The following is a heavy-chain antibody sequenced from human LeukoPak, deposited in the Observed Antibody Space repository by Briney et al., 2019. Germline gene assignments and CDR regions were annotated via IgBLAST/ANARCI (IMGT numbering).Heavy chain of an antibody. Sequence: GGSLRLSCAASGLTVNNDYMTWVRQAPGKGLEWVAIIYRGDRTEYADSVKGRFTISRDNSKNSLYLQMNSLRAEDTAVYYCAREVLGHCSSISCPLGSWGQGTLVTVSS. CDR2: IYRGDRT. V-gene: IGHV3-66*01. CDR3: AREVLGHCSSISCPLGS. J-gene: IGHJ5*02. D-gene: IGHD2-2*01. CDR1: GLTVNNDY.